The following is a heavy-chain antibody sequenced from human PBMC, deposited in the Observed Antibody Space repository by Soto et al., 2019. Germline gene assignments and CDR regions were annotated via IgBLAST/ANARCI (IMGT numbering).Heavy chain of an antibody. CDR1: GGTFSSYA. Sequence: GAAVKVSCKASGGTFSSYAISWVRQAPGQGLEWMGGIIPIFGTANYAQKFQGRVTITADESTSTAYMELSSLRSEDTAVYYCARGRDYDSSGYYYLARWYFDLWGRGTLVTVSS. D-gene: IGHD3-22*01. V-gene: IGHV1-69*13. CDR2: IIPIFGTA. CDR3: ARGRDYDSSGYYYLARWYFDL. J-gene: IGHJ2*01.